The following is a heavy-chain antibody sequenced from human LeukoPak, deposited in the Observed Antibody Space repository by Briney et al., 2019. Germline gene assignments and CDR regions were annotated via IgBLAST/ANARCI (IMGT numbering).Heavy chain of an antibody. CDR2: ISGSGGST. CDR1: GFTFSSYA. CDR3: AKVKLGYCSSTSCLFDY. V-gene: IGHV3-23*01. Sequence: PGGSLRLSCAASGFTFSSYAMSWVRQAPGKGLEWVSAISGSGGSTYYADSVKGRFTISRDNSKNTLYLQMNSLRAEDTAVYYCAKVKLGYCSSTSCLFDYWGQGTLVTVSS. J-gene: IGHJ4*02. D-gene: IGHD2-2*01.